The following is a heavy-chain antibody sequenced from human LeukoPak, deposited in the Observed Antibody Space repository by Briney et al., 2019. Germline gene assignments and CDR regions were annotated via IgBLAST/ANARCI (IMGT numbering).Heavy chain of an antibody. D-gene: IGHD2-2*02. CDR2: INHSGST. CDR3: ARSSKGYCSSTSCYTGTDP. CDR1: GGSFSGYY. Sequence: PSATLSLTCAVYGGSFSGYYWSWIRQPPGKGLEWIGEINHSGSTNYNPSLKSRVPISVDTSKNQFSLKLSSVPAADTAVYYCARSSKGYCSSTSCYTGTDPWGQGTLVTVSS. V-gene: IGHV4-34*01. J-gene: IGHJ5*02.